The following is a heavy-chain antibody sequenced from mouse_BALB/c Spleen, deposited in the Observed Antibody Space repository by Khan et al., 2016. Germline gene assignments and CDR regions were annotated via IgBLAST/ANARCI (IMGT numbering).Heavy chain of an antibody. CDR3: AIVDYYGSSWYFDV. V-gene: IGHV1-9*01. J-gene: IGHJ1*01. D-gene: IGHD1-1*01. Sequence: QVQLQQSGAELMKPGASVKISCKATGYTFSSYWIEWVKQRPGHGLEWIGEILPGSGSTNYNEKFKGKATFTADTSSNTAYMQLSSLTSEDSAVYYCAIVDYYGSSWYFDVWGAGTTVTVSS. CDR1: GYTFSSYW. CDR2: ILPGSGST.